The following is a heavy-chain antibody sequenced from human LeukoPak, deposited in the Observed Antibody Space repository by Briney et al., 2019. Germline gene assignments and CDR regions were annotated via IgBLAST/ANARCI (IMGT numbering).Heavy chain of an antibody. CDR1: GFTFSSYE. V-gene: IGHV3-48*03. Sequence: GGSLRLSCAVSGFTFSSYEMNWVRQAPGKGLEWVSYIGRSGSTIYYADSVKGRFTISRDNSKNTLHLQMNSLRAEDTAVYYCAKALVPHYYYYYMDVWGEGTTVTVSS. CDR3: AKALVPHYYYYYMDV. J-gene: IGHJ6*03. CDR2: IGRSGSTI.